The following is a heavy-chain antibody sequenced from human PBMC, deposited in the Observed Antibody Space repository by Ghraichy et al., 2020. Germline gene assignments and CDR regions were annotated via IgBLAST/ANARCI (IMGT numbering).Heavy chain of an antibody. CDR3: ARHTGGLRGFYYFDY. V-gene: IGHV4-59*08. D-gene: IGHD5-12*01. CDR1: GGSISSYY. CDR2: IYYSGST. Sequence: SETLSLTCTVSGGSISSYYWSWIRQPPGKGLEWIGYIYYSGSTNYNPSLKSRVTISVDTSKNQFSLKLSSVTAADTAVYYCARHTGGLRGFYYFDYWGQGTLVTVSS. J-gene: IGHJ4*02.